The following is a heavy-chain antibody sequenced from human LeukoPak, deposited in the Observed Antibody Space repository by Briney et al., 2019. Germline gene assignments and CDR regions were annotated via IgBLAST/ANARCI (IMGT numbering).Heavy chain of an antibody. CDR2: ISSDSSTI. Sequence: GGSLRLSCAASGFTFSSYNMNWVRQAPGKGLEWVSYISSDSSTIFYADSVKGRFTISRDNAKNSLYLQMNSLRDEDTAVYYCARDVYSSGWYYFDYWGQGTLVTVSS. CDR1: GFTFSSYN. D-gene: IGHD6-19*01. V-gene: IGHV3-48*02. CDR3: ARDVYSSGWYYFDY. J-gene: IGHJ4*02.